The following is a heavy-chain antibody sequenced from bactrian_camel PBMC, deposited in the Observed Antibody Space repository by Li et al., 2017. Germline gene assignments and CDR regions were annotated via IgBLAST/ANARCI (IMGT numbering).Heavy chain of an antibody. D-gene: IGHD1*01. Sequence: VQLVESGGDLVQPGGSLRLSCVASGFTFSSYGMHWVRQAPGKGLEWVSTISPGSGTTYYADSVKGRFTISRDNNENILYLQLNSLKTEDTAMYYCTRDANGSGGDYYLGMEYWGKGTQVTVS. J-gene: IGHJ7*01. V-gene: IGHV3S1*01. CDR2: ISPGSGTT. CDR1: GFTFSSYG.